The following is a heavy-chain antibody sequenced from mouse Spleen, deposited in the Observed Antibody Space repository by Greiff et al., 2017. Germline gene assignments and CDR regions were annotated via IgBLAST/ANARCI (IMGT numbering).Heavy chain of an antibody. J-gene: IGHJ4*01. CDR1: GFTFSSYA. Sequence: EVHLVESGGGLVKLGGSLKLSCAASGFTFSSYAMSWVRQTPEKRLEWVATISSGGGNTYYPDSVKGRFTISRDNAKNTLYLQMSSLKSEDTAMYYCARQDGNYEKGAMDYWGQGTSVTVSS. D-gene: IGHD2-1*01. CDR3: ARQDGNYEKGAMDY. V-gene: IGHV5-9-3*01. CDR2: ISSGGGNT.